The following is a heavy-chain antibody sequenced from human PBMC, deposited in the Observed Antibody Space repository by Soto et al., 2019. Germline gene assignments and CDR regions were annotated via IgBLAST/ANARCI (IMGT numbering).Heavy chain of an antibody. Sequence: QVQLVQSGAEVKKPGSSVKVSCKASCYTFTSYGISWVRQAPGQGLEWMGWINVDNGQATYAQKFQGRVPMTRDNFAATAYLDLNSLTSADTDVYLCSSLYSIIGRYNWLDPWCQGTRVAVST. D-gene: IGHD5-18*01. J-gene: IGHJ5*02. V-gene: IGHV1-18*01. CDR2: INVDNGQA. CDR1: CYTFTSYG. CDR3: SSLYSIIGRYNWLDP.